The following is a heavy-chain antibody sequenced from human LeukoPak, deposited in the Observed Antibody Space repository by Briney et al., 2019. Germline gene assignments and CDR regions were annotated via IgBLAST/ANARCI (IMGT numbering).Heavy chain of an antibody. CDR2: TYHTGSA. CDR1: GYFFTSGHY. V-gene: IGHV4-38-2*01. D-gene: IGHD2-2*01. J-gene: IGHJ4*02. Sequence: SETLSLTCSVSGYFFTSGHYWGWIRQPPGKGLEWIANTYHTGSAHYNPSLKSRVTISVDTSKNQFSLKLSSVTAADTAVYCTSTTCILRGFDYWGQGTLVTVSS. CDR3: STTCILRGFDY.